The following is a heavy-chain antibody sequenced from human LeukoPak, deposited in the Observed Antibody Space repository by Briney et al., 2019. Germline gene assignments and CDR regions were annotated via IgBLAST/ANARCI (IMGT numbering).Heavy chain of an antibody. J-gene: IGHJ4*02. CDR1: GGTFSSYA. D-gene: IGHD5-18*01. Sequence: SVKVSCKASGGTFSSYAISWVRQAPGQGLEWMGGIIPIFGTANYAQKFQGRVTITADESTSTAYMELSSLRSEDTAVYYCARLGGIQLWPLDHWGQGTLVAVSS. CDR2: IIPIFGTA. CDR3: ARLGGIQLWPLDH. V-gene: IGHV1-69*01.